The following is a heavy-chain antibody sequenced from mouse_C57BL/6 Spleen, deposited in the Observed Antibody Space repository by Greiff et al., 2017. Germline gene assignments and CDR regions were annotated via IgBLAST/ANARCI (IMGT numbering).Heavy chain of an antibody. V-gene: IGHV1-50*01. CDR3: ARRGDSDY. CDR1: GYTFTSYW. Sequence: QVQLQQPGAELVKPGASVKLSCKASGYTFTSYWMQWVQQRPGQGLEWIGEIDPSDSYTNYNQKFKGKATLTVDTSSSTAYMQLSSLTAEDSAVYYCARRGDSDYWGQGTTLTVSS. J-gene: IGHJ2*01. CDR2: IDPSDSYT.